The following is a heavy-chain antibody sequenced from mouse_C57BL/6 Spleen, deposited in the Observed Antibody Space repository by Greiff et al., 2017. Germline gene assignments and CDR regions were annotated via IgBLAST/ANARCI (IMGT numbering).Heavy chain of an antibody. V-gene: IGHV1-80*01. CDR3: ERRGYAMDY. CDR2: IYPGEGDT. J-gene: IGHJ4*01. Sequence: QVQLQQSGAELVKPGASVKISCKASGYAFSSYWMNWVQQRPGKGLEWIGQIYPGEGDTNYYGKFKGKATLNADKSSSTAYMQLGILTSEDSAVYFCERRGYAMDYWGQGTSVTVSS. CDR1: GYAFSSYW.